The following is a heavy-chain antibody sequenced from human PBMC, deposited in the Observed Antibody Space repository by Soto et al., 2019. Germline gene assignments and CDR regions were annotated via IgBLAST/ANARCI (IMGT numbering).Heavy chain of an antibody. V-gene: IGHV3-30*03. CDR1: GFTFSDHG. CDR3: VSGEGPNGHDNRFDY. CDR2: ISYNGIDK. D-gene: IGHD5-12*01. J-gene: IGHJ4*02. Sequence: QMQLVESGGGVVQPGRSLRLSCAASGFTFSDHGIHWVRQAPGKGLEWVADISYNGIDKWYADSVKGRFTISRDNYRDTVYRQMNGLSPEVTAVHYWVSGEGPNGHDNRFDYWGQGTLVTVSS.